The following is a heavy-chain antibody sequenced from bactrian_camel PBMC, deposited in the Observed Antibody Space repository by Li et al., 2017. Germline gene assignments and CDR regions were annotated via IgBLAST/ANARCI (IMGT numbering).Heavy chain of an antibody. Sequence: HVQLVESGGGSVQAGGSLRLSCFASGTPYSRYCMGWFRQVPGNEREGVAGIDKGGSTTYYADSVKGRFTVFKGNAGKTLYLQMNSLRPEDTAIYYCAAVVWCASPSLNSQDYNHWGQGTQVNVGQGTQVTVS. CDR1: GTPYSRYC. J-gene: IGHJ4*01. CDR2: IDKGGSTT. D-gene: IGHD5*01. V-gene: IGHV3S1*01.